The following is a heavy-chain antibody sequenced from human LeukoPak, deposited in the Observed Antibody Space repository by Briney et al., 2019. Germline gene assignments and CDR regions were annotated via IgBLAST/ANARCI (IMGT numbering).Heavy chain of an antibody. CDR1: GFTFSSYS. CDR2: ISSSSTI. CDR3: ARAGIHDVFVI. J-gene: IGHJ3*02. Sequence: PGGSLRLSCAASGFTFSSYSMNWVRQAPGKGLEWVSYISSSSTIYYADSVKGRFTISRDNAKNSLYLQMNSLRAEDTAVYYCARAGIHDVFVIGGQGTRVPFSS. V-gene: IGHV3-48*01. D-gene: IGHD1-14*01.